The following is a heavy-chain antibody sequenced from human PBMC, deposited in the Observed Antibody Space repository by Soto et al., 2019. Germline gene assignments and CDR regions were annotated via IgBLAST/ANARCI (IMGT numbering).Heavy chain of an antibody. Sequence: SQPLSLTCDISGVSFSSSRAAWNCIRQSPSRGLEWLGRTYYRSKWIHEYTVSMESRITINPDTSKNQFSLHIYSVTPEDTAVYYCAGVVWFRGMDVWGQGTPVTVSS. V-gene: IGHV6-1*01. CDR1: GVSFSSSRAA. D-gene: IGHD3-16*01. CDR2: TYYRSKWIH. CDR3: AGVVWFRGMDV. J-gene: IGHJ6*02.